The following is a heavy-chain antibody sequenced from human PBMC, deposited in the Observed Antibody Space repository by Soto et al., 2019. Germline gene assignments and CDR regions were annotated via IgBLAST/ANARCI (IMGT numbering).Heavy chain of an antibody. CDR1: VFTFSSYA. D-gene: IGHD5-12*01. CDR2: ISYDGSNK. V-gene: IGHV3-30-3*01. CDR3: ARDGYRWGSRYYFDY. J-gene: IGHJ4*02. Sequence: PGGSLRLSCAASVFTFSSYAMHWVRQAPGKGLEWVAVISYDGSNKYYADSVKGRFTISRDNSKNTLYLQMNSLRAEDTAVYYCARDGYRWGSRYYFDYWGQGTLVTVSS.